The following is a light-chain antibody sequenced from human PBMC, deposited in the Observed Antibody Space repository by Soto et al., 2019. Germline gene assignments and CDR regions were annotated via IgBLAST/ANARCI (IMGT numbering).Light chain of an antibody. V-gene: IGKV3-20*01. J-gene: IGKJ1*01. Sequence: EIVLTQSTGNLSLSPGERATLSCRASQSVSSSYLAWYQQKPGQAPRLLIYGASSRATGIPDRFSGSGSGTDFTLTISRLEPEDFQVYYCPQYGSSQWAFCKGTKVDIX. CDR2: GAS. CDR3: PQYGSSQWA. CDR1: QSVSSSY.